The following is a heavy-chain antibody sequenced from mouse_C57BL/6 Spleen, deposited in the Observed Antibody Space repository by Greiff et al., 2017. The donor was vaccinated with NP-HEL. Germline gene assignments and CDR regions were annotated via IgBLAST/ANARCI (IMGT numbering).Heavy chain of an antibody. CDR1: GYTFTDYE. Sequence: QVQLQQSGAELVRPGASVTLSCKASGYTFTDYEMHWVKQTPVHGLEWIGAIDPETGGTAYNQKFKGKAILTADKSSSTAYMELRSLTSEDSAVYYCTRRPHYYGSSYGYFDVWGTGTTVTVSS. D-gene: IGHD1-1*01. CDR2: IDPETGGT. V-gene: IGHV1-15*01. J-gene: IGHJ1*03. CDR3: TRRPHYYGSSYGYFDV.